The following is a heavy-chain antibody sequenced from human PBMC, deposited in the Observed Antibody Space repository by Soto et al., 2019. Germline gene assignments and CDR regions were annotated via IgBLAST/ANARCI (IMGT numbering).Heavy chain of an antibody. CDR1: GFSFSSYG. Sequence: QVQLVESGGGVVQPGRSLRLSCAASGFSFSSYGMHWVRQAPGKGLEWVAMISYDGTDEYYADSVKGRFTISRDNSKNAVYLQMNSLRAEDTAMFYCAKQECDRNDHFDYWGQGTLVTVSS. V-gene: IGHV3-30*18. CDR2: ISYDGTDE. D-gene: IGHD1-1*01. CDR3: AKQECDRNDHFDY. J-gene: IGHJ4*02.